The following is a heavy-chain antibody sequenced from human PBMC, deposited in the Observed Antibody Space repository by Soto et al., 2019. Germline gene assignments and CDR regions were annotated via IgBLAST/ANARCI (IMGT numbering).Heavy chain of an antibody. CDR1: GGSISSSSYY. D-gene: IGHD3-10*01. Sequence: QLQLQESGPGLVKPSETLSLTCTVSGGSISSSSYYWGWIRQPPGKGLEWIGSIYYSGSTYYNPSLKSRVTISVDTSKNQFSLKLSSVTAADTAVYYCARQTGYGSGSYPFDYWGQGTLVTVSS. CDR2: IYYSGST. J-gene: IGHJ4*02. CDR3: ARQTGYGSGSYPFDY. V-gene: IGHV4-39*01.